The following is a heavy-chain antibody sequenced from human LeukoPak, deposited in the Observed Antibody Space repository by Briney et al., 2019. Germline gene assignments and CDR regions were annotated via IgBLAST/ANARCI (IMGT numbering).Heavy chain of an antibody. Sequence: GASVKVSCKASGYTFTSYGISWVRQAPGQGLEWMGWISAYNGNTNYAQKLQGRVTMTTDTSTSTAYMELRSLRSDDTAVYYCARESGAPPDYYYYYCMDVWGKGTTVTVSS. D-gene: IGHD1-26*01. V-gene: IGHV1-18*01. CDR3: ARESGAPPDYYYYYCMDV. CDR1: GYTFTSYG. J-gene: IGHJ6*03. CDR2: ISAYNGNT.